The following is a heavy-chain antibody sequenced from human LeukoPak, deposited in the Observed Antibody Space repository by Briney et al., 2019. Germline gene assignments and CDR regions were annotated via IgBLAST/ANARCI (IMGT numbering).Heavy chain of an antibody. V-gene: IGHV3-7*01. Sequence: GGSLRLSCAASGFTFSSYWMSWVRQAPGKGLEWVANIKQDGSEKYYVDSVKGRFTISRDNAENSLYLQMNSLRAEDTAVYYCARSDCSSTSCHSYYGMDVWGQGTTVTVSS. J-gene: IGHJ6*02. CDR2: IKQDGSEK. CDR3: ARSDCSSTSCHSYYGMDV. D-gene: IGHD2-2*01. CDR1: GFTFSSYW.